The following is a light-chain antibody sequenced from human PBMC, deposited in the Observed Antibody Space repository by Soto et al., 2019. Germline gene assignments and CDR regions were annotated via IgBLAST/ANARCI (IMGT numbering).Light chain of an antibody. J-gene: IGKJ1*01. CDR2: GAS. V-gene: IGKV3-15*01. Sequence: EIVMTQSPGTRSASPGERVTLSCRASQSVSNNLAWYQQKPGQSPRLLIYGASSRAPGIPAIFSGSGSGTEFTLTISSLQSEDFAVYYCHQYNNWPQTFGQGTKVDI. CDR3: HQYNNWPQT. CDR1: QSVSNN.